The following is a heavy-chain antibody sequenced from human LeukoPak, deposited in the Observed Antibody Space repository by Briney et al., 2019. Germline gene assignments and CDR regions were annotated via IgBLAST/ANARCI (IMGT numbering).Heavy chain of an antibody. CDR2: INPNSGGT. CDR3: ARVFYDSSGPFDY. V-gene: IGHV1-2*06. D-gene: IGHD3-22*01. J-gene: IGHJ4*02. Sequence: ASVKVSCKASGYTFTGYYMHWVRQAPGQGLEWMGRINPNSGGTNYAQKFQGRVTMTRATSISTAYMELSRLRSDDTAVYYCARVFYDSSGPFDYWGQGTLVTVSS. CDR1: GYTFTGYY.